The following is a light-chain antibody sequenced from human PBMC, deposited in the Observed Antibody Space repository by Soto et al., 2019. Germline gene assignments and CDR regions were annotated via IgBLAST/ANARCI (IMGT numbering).Light chain of an antibody. CDR2: QTS. Sequence: EIVLTQSPATLSSFPGDRVTLSCRASQYINTRLAWYQHRPGQAPRLLIYQTSIRAAGIPARFSASGSGTDFTITISDVQPEDFALYYCHQRQSSPRTFGQGTKVDI. CDR1: QYINTR. V-gene: IGKV3-11*01. J-gene: IGKJ1*01. CDR3: HQRQSSPRT.